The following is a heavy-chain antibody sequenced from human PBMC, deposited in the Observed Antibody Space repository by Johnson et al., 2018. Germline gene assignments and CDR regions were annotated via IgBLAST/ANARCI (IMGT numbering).Heavy chain of an antibody. D-gene: IGHD3-22*01. Sequence: QVQLQESGPGLVKPSETLSLTCTVSGASISTYYWSWIRQPPGKGLEWIGYIYNRVITNYNPSLTSRVTISVDRSKNQFSLKLGSVTAADTAVYYCASHPDSREAFDIWGQGTMVTVSS. V-gene: IGHV4-59*01. CDR3: ASHPDSREAFDI. CDR1: GASISTYY. CDR2: IYNRVIT. J-gene: IGHJ3*02.